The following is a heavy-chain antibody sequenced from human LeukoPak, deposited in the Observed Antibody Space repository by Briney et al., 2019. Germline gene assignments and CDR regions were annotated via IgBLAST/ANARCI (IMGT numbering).Heavy chain of an antibody. J-gene: IGHJ4*02. D-gene: IGHD6-13*01. CDR2: IYSSGDT. Sequence: PGGSLRLSCAASGFTVSTNYMSWVRQAPGEGLQCVSVIYSSGDTYFADSVKGRFSISRDNSRNTLYVQMNSLRAEDTAVYYCARDQEGIPYYFDYWGQGTLVTVSS. V-gene: IGHV3-66*01. CDR1: GFTVSTNY. CDR3: ARDQEGIPYYFDY.